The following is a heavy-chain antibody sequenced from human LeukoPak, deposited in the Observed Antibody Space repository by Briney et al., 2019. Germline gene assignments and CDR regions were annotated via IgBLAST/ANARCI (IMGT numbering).Heavy chain of an antibody. V-gene: IGHV1-2*02. Sequence: ASVKVSCKASGYTFTGYYMHWVRQAPGQGLEWMGWINPNSGGTNYAQKFQGRVTMTRDTSISTAYMELSRLRSDDTAVYYCARQSIAARRGWFDPWGQGTLVTVSS. CDR2: INPNSGGT. J-gene: IGHJ5*02. CDR3: ARQSIAARRGWFDP. D-gene: IGHD6-6*01. CDR1: GYTFTGYY.